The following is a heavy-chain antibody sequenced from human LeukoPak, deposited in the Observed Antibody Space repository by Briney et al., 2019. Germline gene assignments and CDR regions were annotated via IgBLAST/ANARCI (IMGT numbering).Heavy chain of an antibody. V-gene: IGHV1-18*01. CDR3: ARDEEIFGVVIIGRKSGYYYGMDV. CDR2: ISAYNGNT. CDR1: GGTFGSYA. Sequence: GASVKVSCKASGGTFGSYAISWVRQAPGQGLEWMGWISAYNGNTNYAQKLQGRVTMTTDTSTSTAYMELRSLRSDDTAVYYCARDEEIFGVVIIGRKSGYYYGMDVWGQGTTVTVSS. D-gene: IGHD3-3*01. J-gene: IGHJ6*02.